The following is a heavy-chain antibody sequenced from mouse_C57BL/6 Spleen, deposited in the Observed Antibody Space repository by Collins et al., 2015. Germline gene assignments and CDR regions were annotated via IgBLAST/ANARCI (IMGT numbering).Heavy chain of an antibody. Sequence: QVQLKESGPGLVAPSQSLSITCTVSGFSLTGYGVNWVRQPPGKGLEWLGLIWGDGSTDYNSALNSRLSISKDNSKSQVFLKMNSLQTDDTARYYCARDYGGYSHAMDFWGQGTSVTVSS. CDR3: ARDYGGYSHAMDF. CDR1: GFSLTGYG. J-gene: IGHJ4*01. CDR2: IWGDGST. V-gene: IGHV2-6-7*01. D-gene: IGHD2-3*01.